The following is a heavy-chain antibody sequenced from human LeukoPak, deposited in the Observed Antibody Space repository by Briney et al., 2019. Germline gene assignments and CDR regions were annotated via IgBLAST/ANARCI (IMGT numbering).Heavy chain of an antibody. CDR3: ARGHTGPKENGSGSYCFDY. V-gene: IGHV4-34*01. J-gene: IGHJ4*02. Sequence: PSETLSLTCAVYGGSFSGYYWSWIRQPPGKGLEWIGEINHSGSTNYNPSLKSRVTISVDTSKNQFSLKLSSVTAADTAVYYCARGHTGPKENGSGSYCFDYWGQGTLVTVSS. CDR2: INHSGST. CDR1: GGSFSGYY. D-gene: IGHD3-10*01.